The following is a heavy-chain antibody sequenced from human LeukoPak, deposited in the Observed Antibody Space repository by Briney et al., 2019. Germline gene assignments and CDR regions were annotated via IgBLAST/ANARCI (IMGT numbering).Heavy chain of an antibody. J-gene: IGHJ5*02. Sequence: ASVKVSCKASGGTFSSYAISWVRQAPGQGLEWMGRIIPILGIANYAQKFQGRVTITADKSTSTAYMELSSLRSEDTAVYYCARVGRGLAVSPGISSPPFDPWGQGTLVTVSS. D-gene: IGHD6-19*01. CDR3: ARVGRGLAVSPGISSPPFDP. CDR1: GGTFSSYA. V-gene: IGHV1-69*04. CDR2: IIPILGIA.